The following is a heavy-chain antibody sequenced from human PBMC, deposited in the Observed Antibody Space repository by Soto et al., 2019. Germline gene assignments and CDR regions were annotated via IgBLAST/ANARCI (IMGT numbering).Heavy chain of an antibody. CDR1: GFTFSSYA. J-gene: IGHJ6*02. D-gene: IGHD3-10*01. CDR3: ARDSGGGWFGDGITYYGMDV. V-gene: IGHV3-23*01. Sequence: GGYLRLSCAASGFTFSSYAMSWVRQARGKGLAWVSAISGSGGSTYYADSVKGRFTISRDNSKNTLYLQMNSLRAEDRAVYYCARDSGGGWFGDGITYYGMDVWGQGTTVTVSS. CDR2: ISGSGGST.